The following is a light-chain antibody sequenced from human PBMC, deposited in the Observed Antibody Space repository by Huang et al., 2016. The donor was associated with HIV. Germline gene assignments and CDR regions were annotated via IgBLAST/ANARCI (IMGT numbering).Light chain of an antibody. CDR3: QQTYGTPTT. V-gene: IGKV1-39*01. CDR2: VAY. CDR1: QSISEY. J-gene: IGKJ2*01. Sequence: IQMTQSPSSLSASVGDRVTITCRARQSISEYEHWYQQKPGKAPKLLSYVAYNLQSGGPSRFSGRGSGKDFTLTIRSLQPEDFATYYCQQTYGTPTTFGQGTKLDIK.